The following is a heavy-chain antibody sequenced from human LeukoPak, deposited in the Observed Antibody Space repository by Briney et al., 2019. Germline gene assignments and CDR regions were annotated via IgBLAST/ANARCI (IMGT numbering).Heavy chain of an antibody. Sequence: ASVKVSCKASGYTFTSYYMHWVRQAPGQGLEWMGIINPSGGSTSYAQKFQGRVTMTTDTSTSTAYMELRSLRSDDTAVYYCARDLVHRRAAARPPEADYWGQGTLVTVSS. CDR1: GYTFTSYY. CDR3: ARDLVHRRAAARPPEADY. CDR2: INPSGGST. J-gene: IGHJ4*02. D-gene: IGHD6-13*01. V-gene: IGHV1-46*01.